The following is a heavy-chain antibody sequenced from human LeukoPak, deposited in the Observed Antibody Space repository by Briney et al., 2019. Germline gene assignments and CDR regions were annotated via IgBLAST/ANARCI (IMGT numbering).Heavy chain of an antibody. CDR1: GDSVSSNSAA. CDR2: TYYRSKWYN. J-gene: IGHJ5*02. D-gene: IGHD6-6*01. Sequence: SQTLSLTCAISGDSVSSNSAAWSWLRQSPSRGLEWLGRTYYRSKWYNDYAGSVKSLITINPDTSKNQFSLQLNSVTPEDTAVYYCAINFPTLSSGFDPWGQGTLVTVSS. V-gene: IGHV6-1*01. CDR3: AINFPTLSSGFDP.